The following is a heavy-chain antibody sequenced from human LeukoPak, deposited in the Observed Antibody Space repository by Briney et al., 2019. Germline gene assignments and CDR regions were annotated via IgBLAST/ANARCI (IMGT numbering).Heavy chain of an antibody. D-gene: IGHD3-10*01. CDR3: AKGTERYREVSSFDS. J-gene: IGHJ4*02. CDR1: GFTFTTFT. CDR2: INRGGGGT. V-gene: IGHV3-23*01. Sequence: PGVSLRLSCAASGFTFTTFTMNWVRQAPGKGPEWVSAINRGGGGTYYADFVKGRFTISRDNSENTLYLQMNSLRAEDTATYYCAKGTERYREVSSFDSWGQGTQVTVSS.